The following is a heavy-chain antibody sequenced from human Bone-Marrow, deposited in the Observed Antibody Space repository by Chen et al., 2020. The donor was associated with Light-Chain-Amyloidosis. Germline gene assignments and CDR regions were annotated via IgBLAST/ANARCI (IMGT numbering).Heavy chain of an antibody. Sequence: QVQLQESGRGLMKPSETLSLPCSVSGGSTRSSSHYWGWIRQPPRKGLEWIGSVYYSGRTYYSPSLKSRVSISIDTSKNQFTLRLTSVTAADSAVYFCARAVDYSNYGWFDPWGQGTLVTVSS. V-gene: IGHV4-39*01. CDR3: ARAVDYSNYGWFDP. CDR2: VYYSGRT. J-gene: IGHJ5*02. D-gene: IGHD4-4*01. CDR1: GGSTRSSSHY.